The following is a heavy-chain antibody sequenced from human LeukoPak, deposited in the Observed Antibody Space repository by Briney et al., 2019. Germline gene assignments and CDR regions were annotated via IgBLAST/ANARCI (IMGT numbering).Heavy chain of an antibody. J-gene: IGHJ4*02. Sequence: SQTLSLTCAISGYSVSTNSAAWNWIRQSPSRGLEWLGRTYSRSQWYNDYAVSVKSRIIINPDTSRNQFSLQLNSVTPEDTAVYYCARTISGYFDYWGQGTLVTVSS. CDR3: ARTISGYFDY. V-gene: IGHV6-1*01. CDR2: TYSRSQWYN. CDR1: GYSVSTNSAA. D-gene: IGHD5-24*01.